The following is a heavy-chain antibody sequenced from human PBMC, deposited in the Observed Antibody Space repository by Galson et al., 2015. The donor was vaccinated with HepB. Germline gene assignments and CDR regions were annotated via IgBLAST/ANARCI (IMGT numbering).Heavy chain of an antibody. CDR1: GFTFTSSA. V-gene: IGHV1-58*01. D-gene: IGHD3-22*01. Sequence: SVKVSCKASGFTFTSSAVQWVRQARGQRLEWIGWIVVGSGNTKYAQKFQERVTITRDMSTSTAYMELSSLRSEDTAVYYCAAGLGNTADYYDSCGADYWGQGTLVTVSS. J-gene: IGHJ4*02. CDR2: IVVGSGNT. CDR3: AAGLGNTADYYDSCGADY.